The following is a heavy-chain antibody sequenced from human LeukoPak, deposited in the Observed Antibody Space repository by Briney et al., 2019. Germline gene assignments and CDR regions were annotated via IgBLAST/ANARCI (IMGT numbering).Heavy chain of an antibody. CDR3: ARDEYPYGGRTHPYFFDY. CDR1: GYSISSGYY. J-gene: IGHJ4*02. D-gene: IGHD3-10*01. V-gene: IGHV4-38-2*02. Sequence: PSETLSLTCTVSGYSISSGYYWGWIRQPPGKGLEWIGSIYHSGSTYYNPSLKSRVTISVDTSKNQFSLKLSSVTAADAAVYYCARDEYPYGGRTHPYFFDYWGQGTLVTVSS. CDR2: IYHSGST.